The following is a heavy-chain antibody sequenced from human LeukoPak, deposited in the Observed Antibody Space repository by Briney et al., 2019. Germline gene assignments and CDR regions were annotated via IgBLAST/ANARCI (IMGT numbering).Heavy chain of an antibody. CDR2: ISSSSSTI. Sequence: GGSLRLSCAASGFTFSSYSMNWVRQAPGKGLEWVSYISSSSSTIYYADSVKGRFTISRDNAKNSLYLQMNSLRAEDTAVYYCARGSNNWNVDTFDIWGQGTMVTVSS. D-gene: IGHD1-20*01. J-gene: IGHJ3*02. CDR3: ARGSNNWNVDTFDI. CDR1: GFTFSSYS. V-gene: IGHV3-48*01.